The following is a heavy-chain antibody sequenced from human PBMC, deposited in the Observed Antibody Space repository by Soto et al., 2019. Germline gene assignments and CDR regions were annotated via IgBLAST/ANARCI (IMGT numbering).Heavy chain of an antibody. V-gene: IGHV5-51*01. J-gene: IGHJ6*02. CDR1: GYSFTSYW. Sequence: GESLKISCKGSGYSFTSYWIGWVRQMPGKGLEWMGIIYPGDSDTRYSPSFQGQVTVSGGDSISAAYLQWRSLKASDTAMDYCARVGRTEYDVWSGYSRRYYYGMDVWGQGTTVTVSS. CDR3: ARVGRTEYDVWSGYSRRYYYGMDV. CDR2: IYPGDSDT. D-gene: IGHD3-3*01.